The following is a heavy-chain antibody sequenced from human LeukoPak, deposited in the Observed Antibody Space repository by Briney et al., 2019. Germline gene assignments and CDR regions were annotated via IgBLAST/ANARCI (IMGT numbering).Heavy chain of an antibody. CDR2: ISGSGDST. CDR3: ARGRYCSRTSCYIDY. V-gene: IGHV3-23*01. D-gene: IGHD2-2*02. Sequence: PGGSLRLSCAASGLTVNNYAMSWVRQSPGRGREWVSGISGSGDSTYYADSVKGRFTISRDNSKNTLYLQMNSLRAEDTAVYYCARGRYCSRTSCYIDYWGQGTLVTVSS. J-gene: IGHJ4*02. CDR1: GLTVNNYA.